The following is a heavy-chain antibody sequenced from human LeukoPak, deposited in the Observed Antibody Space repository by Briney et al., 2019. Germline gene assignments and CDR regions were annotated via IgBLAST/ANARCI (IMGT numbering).Heavy chain of an antibody. Sequence: GGSLRLSCAASGFTFSSYAMSCVRQAPGKGLEWVSSISGSGGSTYYADSVKGRFTISRDSSKNTLYLQMNSLRAEDTAIFYCAKVRDGSGSYYFDYWGQGTLVTVSS. CDR2: ISGSGGST. V-gene: IGHV3-23*01. J-gene: IGHJ4*02. CDR1: GFTFSSYA. CDR3: AKVRDGSGSYYFDY. D-gene: IGHD3-10*01.